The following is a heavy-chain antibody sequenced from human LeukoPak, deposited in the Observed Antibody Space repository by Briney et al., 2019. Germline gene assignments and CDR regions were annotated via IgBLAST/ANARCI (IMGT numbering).Heavy chain of an antibody. D-gene: IGHD5-18*01. CDR1: GFTFSSYA. J-gene: IGHJ4*02. V-gene: IGHV3-23*01. Sequence: PGGSLRLSCVASGFTFSSYAMTWVRQAPGKALEWVSSISGSGGSTYYADSVKGRFTISRDNSRNTLYLQMDSLRAEDTAVYYCAKSYPFTAGGYFDYWGQGTLVTVSS. CDR3: AKSYPFTAGGYFDY. CDR2: ISGSGGST.